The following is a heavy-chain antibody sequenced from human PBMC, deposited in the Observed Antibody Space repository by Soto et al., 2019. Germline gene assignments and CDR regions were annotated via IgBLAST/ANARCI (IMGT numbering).Heavy chain of an antibody. V-gene: IGHV4-39*01. CDR1: GGSISSSSYY. CDR2: IYYSGST. J-gene: IGHJ4*02. CDR3: ARGTYYYDSSGYSDIFYFDY. Sequence: SETLSLTCTVSGGSISSSSYYWGWIRQPPGKGLEWIGSIYYSGSTYYNPSLKSRVTISVDTSKNQFSLKLSSVTAADTAVYYCARGTYYYDSSGYSDIFYFDYWGQGTLVTVSS. D-gene: IGHD3-22*01.